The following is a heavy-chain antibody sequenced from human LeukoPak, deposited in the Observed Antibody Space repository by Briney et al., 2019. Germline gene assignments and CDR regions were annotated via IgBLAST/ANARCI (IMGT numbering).Heavy chain of an antibody. CDR1: GFTFSSYA. Sequence: GGSLRLSCAASGFTFSSYAMHWVRQAPGKGLEWVAVISYDGSNKYYADSVKGRFTISRDNAKNSLYLQMNSLRAEDTAVYYCARGIGSSSWPLALWGQGTLVIVSS. J-gene: IGHJ4*02. CDR3: ARGIGSSSWPLAL. V-gene: IGHV3-30*04. D-gene: IGHD6-13*01. CDR2: ISYDGSNK.